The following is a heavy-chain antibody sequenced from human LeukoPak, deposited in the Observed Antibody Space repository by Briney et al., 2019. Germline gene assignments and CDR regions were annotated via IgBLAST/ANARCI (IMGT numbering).Heavy chain of an antibody. CDR2: ISGSGGST. CDR3: ARVIRAAPGKGYFDY. D-gene: IGHD6-13*01. J-gene: IGHJ4*02. Sequence: GGSLRLSCAPSGFIFSTYALSWVRQAPGKGLEWASSISGSGGSTYHADSVKGRFTISRDSSKNTLYLQMNSLRAEDTAIYYCARVIRAAPGKGYFDYWGQGTLVTVSS. V-gene: IGHV3-23*01. CDR1: GFIFSTYA.